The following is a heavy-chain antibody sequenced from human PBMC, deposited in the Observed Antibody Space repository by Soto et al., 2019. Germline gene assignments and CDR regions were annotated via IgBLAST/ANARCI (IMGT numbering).Heavy chain of an antibody. Sequence: ETLSLTCTVSGGSISSYYWSWIRQPPGKGLEWIGYIYYSGSTNYNPSLKSRVTISVDTSKNQFSLKLSSVTAADTAVYYCAASYYYDSSGYYYFDYWGQGTLVTVSS. CDR3: AASYYYDSSGYYYFDY. V-gene: IGHV4-59*01. CDR2: IYYSGST. D-gene: IGHD3-22*01. J-gene: IGHJ4*02. CDR1: GGSISSYY.